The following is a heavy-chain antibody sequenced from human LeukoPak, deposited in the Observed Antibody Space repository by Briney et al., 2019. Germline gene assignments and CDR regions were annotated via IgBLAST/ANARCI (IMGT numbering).Heavy chain of an antibody. J-gene: IGHJ6*03. Sequence: PSETLSLTCEVSGGSISSHYWTWIRQSPGKGLEWIGNVYKSGSTKYHSSLQSRVTISVDTSKNQFALKLRSATAADTAVYFCARERCSSVSCFGDMDVWGKGTAVTVS. CDR1: GGSISSHY. V-gene: IGHV4-59*11. D-gene: IGHD2-2*01. CDR2: VYKSGST. CDR3: ARERCSSVSCFGDMDV.